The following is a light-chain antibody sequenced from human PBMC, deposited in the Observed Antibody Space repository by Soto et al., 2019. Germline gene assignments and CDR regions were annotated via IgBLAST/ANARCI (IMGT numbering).Light chain of an antibody. V-gene: IGKV1-9*01. J-gene: IGKJ3*01. Sequence: LSQSPASLSASVGDRDTITCRASQGISSYLAWYQQKPGKAPKLLIYAASTLQSGVPSRFSGSGSGTDFSLTISSLQPEDFASYYCQQLYSYPRTFGPGTKVDI. CDR1: QGISSY. CDR2: AAS. CDR3: QQLYSYPRT.